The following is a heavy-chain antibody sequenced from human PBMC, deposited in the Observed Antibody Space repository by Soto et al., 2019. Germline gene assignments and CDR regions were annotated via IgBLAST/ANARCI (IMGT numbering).Heavy chain of an antibody. CDR1: GDSVSSNSVA. D-gene: IGHD6-13*01. V-gene: IGHV6-1*01. J-gene: IGHJ6*02. CDR3: AREMGQLVRPAYYYGMDV. Sequence: SQTLSLTCAISGDSVSSNSVAWNWIRQSPSRDLEWLGRTYYRSKWYNDYAVSVKSRITINPDTSKNQFSLQLNSVTPEDTAVYYCAREMGQLVRPAYYYGMDVWGQGNTVTVS. CDR2: TYYRSKWYN.